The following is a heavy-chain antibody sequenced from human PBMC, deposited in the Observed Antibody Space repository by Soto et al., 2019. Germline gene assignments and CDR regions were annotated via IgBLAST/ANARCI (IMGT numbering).Heavy chain of an antibody. J-gene: IGHJ5*02. D-gene: IGHD3-3*01. V-gene: IGHV4-34*01. CDR3: ARLDYDFWSGYSNWFDP. CDR2: INHSGST. Sequence: SETLSLTCAVYGGSFSGYYWSWIRQPPGKGLEWIGEINHSGSTNYNPSLKSRVTISVDTSKNQFSLKLSSVTAADTAVYYCARLDYDFWSGYSNWFDPWGQGTLVTVS. CDR1: GGSFSGYY.